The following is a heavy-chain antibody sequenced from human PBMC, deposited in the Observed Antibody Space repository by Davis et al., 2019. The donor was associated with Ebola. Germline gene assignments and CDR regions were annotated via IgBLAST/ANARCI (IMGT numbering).Heavy chain of an antibody. Sequence: SVKVSCKASGGTFSSYAISWVRQAPGQGLEWMGRIIPILGIANYAQKFQGRVTITADKSTSTAYMELSSLRSEDTAVYYCSSPDCSSTSCSDYWGQGTLVTVSS. CDR1: GGTFSSYA. CDR2: IIPILGIA. J-gene: IGHJ4*02. D-gene: IGHD2-2*01. CDR3: SSPDCSSTSCSDY. V-gene: IGHV1-69*04.